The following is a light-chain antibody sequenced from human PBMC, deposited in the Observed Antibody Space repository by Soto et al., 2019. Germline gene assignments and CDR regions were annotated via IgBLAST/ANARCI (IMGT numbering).Light chain of an antibody. Sequence: DFQLTQSPSFLSASVGERVTITCRASQGTSSYLAWFQQKPGKAPKLLIYAASTLQSGVPSRFSGSGSGTEFTLTISSLQPEDFATYYCQQLNSFSITFGQGTRLEIK. CDR3: QQLNSFSIT. CDR2: AAS. CDR1: QGTSSY. V-gene: IGKV1-9*01. J-gene: IGKJ5*01.